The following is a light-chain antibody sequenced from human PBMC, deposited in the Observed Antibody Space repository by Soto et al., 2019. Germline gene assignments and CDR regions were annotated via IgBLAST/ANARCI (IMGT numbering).Light chain of an antibody. CDR2: GAS. CDR3: QQYGSSPRT. Sequence: SYVARYQKSRGQAHRQIIYGASSRATGIPDRFSGSGSGPAFTLTISRLEPEAFAVYYCQQYGSSPRTFGQGTKVYIK. CDR1: SY. V-gene: IGKV3-20*01. J-gene: IGKJ1*01.